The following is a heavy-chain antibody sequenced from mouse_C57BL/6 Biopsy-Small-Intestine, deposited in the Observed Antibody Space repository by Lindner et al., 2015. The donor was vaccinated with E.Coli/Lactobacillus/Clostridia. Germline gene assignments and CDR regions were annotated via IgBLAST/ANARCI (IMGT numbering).Heavy chain of an antibody. J-gene: IGHJ4*01. CDR2: FYPGSGTI. D-gene: IGHD4-1*01. CDR3: VRHAGLTGRVYAMDY. Sequence: VQLQESGAELVKPGASVKLSCKASGYTFTDYTMHWIKQRSGQGLEWIGWFYPGSGTIKYNEKFKDKATLTADKSSSTVYMELSRLTSEDSAVYFCVRHAGLTGRVYAMDYWGQGTSVTVSS. V-gene: IGHV1-62-2*01. CDR1: GYTFTDYT.